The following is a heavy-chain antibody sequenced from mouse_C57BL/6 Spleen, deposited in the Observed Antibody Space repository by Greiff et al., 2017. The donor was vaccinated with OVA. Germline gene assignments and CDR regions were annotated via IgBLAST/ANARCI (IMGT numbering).Heavy chain of an antibody. CDR3: ARDRYYGYFDV. CDR1: GFTFSSYA. CDR2: ISDGGSYT. V-gene: IGHV5-4*01. D-gene: IGHD2-14*01. Sequence: EVQLVESGGGLVKPGGSLKLSCAASGFTFSSYAMSWVRQTPEKRLEWVATISDGGSYTYYPDNVKGRFTISRDNAKNNLYLQMSHLKSEDTAMYYCARDRYYGYFDVWGTGTTVTVSS. J-gene: IGHJ1*03.